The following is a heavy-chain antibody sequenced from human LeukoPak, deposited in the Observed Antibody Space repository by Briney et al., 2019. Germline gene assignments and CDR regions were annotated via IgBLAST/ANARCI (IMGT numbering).Heavy chain of an antibody. Sequence: GGSLRLSCAASGFTFDDYGLHWVRQAPGKGLDWVSLINANGGRTFYADSVKGRFTVSRDNSRNSLYLQMNGLRTEDTAFYFCAKVGQGFDFDYWGQGTLVTVSS. V-gene: IGHV3-43*02. CDR1: GFTFDDYG. J-gene: IGHJ4*02. CDR2: INANGGRT. CDR3: AKVGQGFDFDY. D-gene: IGHD1-26*01.